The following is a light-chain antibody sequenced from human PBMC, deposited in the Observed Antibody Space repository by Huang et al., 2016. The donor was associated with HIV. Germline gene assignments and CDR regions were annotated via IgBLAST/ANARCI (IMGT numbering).Light chain of an antibody. Sequence: EVVMTQSPATLSVSPGERASLSCRASQNIINWLAWDQQRPGQAPRLLIYDASTRATGIPARFSGSGSVTDFTLTISSLQSEDFAVYYCQQYNHWPPTTFGQGTTVDIK. CDR2: DAS. CDR1: QNIINW. V-gene: IGKV3-15*01. J-gene: IGKJ1*01. CDR3: QQYNHWPPTT.